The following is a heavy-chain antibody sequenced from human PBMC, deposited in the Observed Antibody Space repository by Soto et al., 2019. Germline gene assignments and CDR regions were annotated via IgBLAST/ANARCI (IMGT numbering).Heavy chain of an antibody. CDR3: ARDTSIVATTGTYYYYYGMDV. Sequence: VKVSCKASGFTFTSSAMQWVRQARGQRLGWIGWIVVGSGNTNYAQKFQERVTITRDMSTSTAYMELSSLRSEDTAVYYCARDTSIVATTGTYYYYYGMDVWGQGTTVTVSS. CDR2: IVVGSGNT. J-gene: IGHJ6*02. CDR1: GFTFTSSA. D-gene: IGHD5-12*01. V-gene: IGHV1-58*02.